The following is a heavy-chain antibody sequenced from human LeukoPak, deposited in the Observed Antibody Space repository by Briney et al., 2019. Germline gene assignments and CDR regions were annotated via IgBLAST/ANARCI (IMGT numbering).Heavy chain of an antibody. V-gene: IGHV3-23*01. D-gene: IGHD5-18*01. J-gene: IGHJ2*01. CDR3: AKDRSWIQPWYFEL. Sequence: PGGSLRLSCAGSGFTFGSYAMSWVRQAPGKGLEWVSASSGGGGGTYYADSAKGRFTISRDNSKNTVYLQMNSLRAEDTAVYYCAKDRSWIQPWYFELWGRGTLVTISS. CDR1: GFTFGSYA. CDR2: SSGGGGGT.